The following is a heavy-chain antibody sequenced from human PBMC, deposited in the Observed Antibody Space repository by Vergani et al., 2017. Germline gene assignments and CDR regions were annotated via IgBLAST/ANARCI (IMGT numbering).Heavy chain of an antibody. Sequence: QVQQQQWGAGLLKPSETLSLTCAVYGGSFSGYYWSWIRQPPGKGLGWIGYIYYSGSTNYNPSLKSRGTIPVDTSNNQFSLKLSSMTAADTAVYYCARVERSVGVPAARGVHGFDPWGQGTLVTVSS. CDR2: IYYSGST. CDR3: ARVERSVGVPAARGVHGFDP. V-gene: IGHV4-34*01. CDR1: GGSFSGYY. J-gene: IGHJ5*02. D-gene: IGHD2-2*01.